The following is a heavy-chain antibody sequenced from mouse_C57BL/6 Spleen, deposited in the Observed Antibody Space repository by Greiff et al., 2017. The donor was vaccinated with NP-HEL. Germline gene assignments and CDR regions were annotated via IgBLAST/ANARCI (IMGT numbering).Heavy chain of an antibody. CDR3: ARPGNYYGSSYSFAY. Sequence: EVHLVESGGGLVKPGGSLKLSCAASGFTFSDYGMHWVRQAPEKGLEWVAYISSGSSTIYYADTVKGRFTISRDNAKNTLFLQMTSLRSEDTAMYYCARPGNYYGSSYSFAYWGQGTLVTVSA. V-gene: IGHV5-17*01. CDR1: GFTFSDYG. CDR2: ISSGSSTI. D-gene: IGHD1-1*01. J-gene: IGHJ3*01.